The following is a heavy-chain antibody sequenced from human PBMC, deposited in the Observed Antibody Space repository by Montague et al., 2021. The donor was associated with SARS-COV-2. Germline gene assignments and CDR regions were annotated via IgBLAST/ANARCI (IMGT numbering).Heavy chain of an antibody. CDR1: GGSFSGYY. Sequence: SETLSLTCAVYGGSFSGYYWSWIRQPPGKGLELIGEINHRGSTNYNPSLKSRVTISVDTSKYQFSLKLSSVTAADTAVYYCARGRRIADRPGEGYFDLWGRGTLVTVS. V-gene: IGHV4-34*01. CDR3: ARGRRIADRPGEGYFDL. D-gene: IGHD6-6*01. J-gene: IGHJ2*01. CDR2: INHRGST.